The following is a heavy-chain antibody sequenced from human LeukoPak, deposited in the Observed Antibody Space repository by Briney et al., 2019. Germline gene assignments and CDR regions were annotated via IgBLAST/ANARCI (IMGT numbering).Heavy chain of an antibody. CDR1: GFTVSSNY. D-gene: IGHD3-10*01. Sequence: GGSLRLSCAASGFTVSSNYMSWVRQAPGKGLEWVSVIYSGGRTYYGDSVKGRFTFSRDNSKNTLYLQMSSLRAEGTAVYYCARVLSGRGSLYSYYYYMDVWGKGTTVTISS. CDR3: ARVLSGRGSLYSYYYYMDV. V-gene: IGHV3-53*01. CDR2: IYSGGRT. J-gene: IGHJ6*03.